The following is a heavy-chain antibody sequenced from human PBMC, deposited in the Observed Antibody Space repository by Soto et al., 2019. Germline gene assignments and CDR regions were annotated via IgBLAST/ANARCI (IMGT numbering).Heavy chain of an antibody. V-gene: IGHV4-34*01. D-gene: IGHD3-3*01. J-gene: IGHJ6*02. Sequence: PSETLSLTCAVYGGSFSGDYWSWIRQPPGKGLEWIGEINHSGSTNYNPSLKSRVTISVDTSKNQFSLKLGSVTAADTAVYYCARAPGRITIFGVVPYGMDVWGQGTTVTVS. CDR1: GGSFSGDY. CDR3: ARAPGRITIFGVVPYGMDV. CDR2: INHSGST.